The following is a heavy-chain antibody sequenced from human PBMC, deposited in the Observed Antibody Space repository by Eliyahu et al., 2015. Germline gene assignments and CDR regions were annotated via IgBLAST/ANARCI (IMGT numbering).Heavy chain of an antibody. CDR2: INHSGST. J-gene: IGHJ4*02. V-gene: IGHV4-34*01. CDR3: ARGSRYSSCDY. D-gene: IGHD6-13*01. Sequence: QVQLQQWGAGLLKPSETLSLTCAVYGGSFSGYYWSWIRQPPGKGLEWIGEINHSGSTNYNPSLKSRVTISVDTSKNQFSLKLSSVTAADTAVYYCARGSRYSSCDYWGQGTLVTVSS. CDR1: GGSFSGYY.